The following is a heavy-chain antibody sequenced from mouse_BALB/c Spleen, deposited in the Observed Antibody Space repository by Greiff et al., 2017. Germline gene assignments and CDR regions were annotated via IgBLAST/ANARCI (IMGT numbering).Heavy chain of an antibody. V-gene: IGHV5-6-5*01. CDR3: ARETSTATRDY. J-gene: IGHJ2*01. CDR1: GFTFSSYA. CDR2: ISSGGST. D-gene: IGHD1-2*01. Sequence: DVMLVESGGGLVKPGGSLKLSCAASGFTFSSYAMSWVRQTPEKRLEWVASISSGGSTYYPDSVKGRFTISRDNARNILYLQMSSLRSEDTAMYYCARETSTATRDYWGQGTTLTVSS.